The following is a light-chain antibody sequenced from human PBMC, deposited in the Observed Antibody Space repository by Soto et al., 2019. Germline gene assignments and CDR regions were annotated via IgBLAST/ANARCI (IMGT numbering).Light chain of an antibody. Sequence: DIVMTQSPDSLAVSLGERDTINCKSSQSVLYSSNNKNYLAWYQQKPGQPPKLLIYWASTRESGVPDRFSGGGSGTDFTLTISSLQAEDVAVYYCQQYYSTPRTFGQGTKVEIK. CDR3: QQYYSTPRT. CDR1: QSVLYSSNNKNY. CDR2: WAS. J-gene: IGKJ1*01. V-gene: IGKV4-1*01.